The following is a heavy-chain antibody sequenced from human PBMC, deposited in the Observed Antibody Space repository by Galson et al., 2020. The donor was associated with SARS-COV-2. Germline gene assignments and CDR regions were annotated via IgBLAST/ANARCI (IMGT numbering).Heavy chain of an antibody. CDR2: IYSGTT. Sequence: SEPLSLTCTVSDGSVNSGSFYWRWIRQPPGKGLEWIGYIYSGTTKYNPSLKSRVTISVDTSKNQYSLKLSSVTAADTAVYYCARPHSTGWYYFDYWGQGTLVTVSS. CDR3: ARPHSTGWYYFDY. V-gene: IGHV4-61*01. D-gene: IGHD6-19*01. CDR1: DGSVNSGSFY. J-gene: IGHJ4*02.